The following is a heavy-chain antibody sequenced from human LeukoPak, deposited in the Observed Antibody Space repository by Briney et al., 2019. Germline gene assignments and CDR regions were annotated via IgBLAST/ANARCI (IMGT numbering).Heavy chain of an antibody. Sequence: ASVNVSCKVSGYTLTELSMHWVRQAPGKGLEWMGGFDPEDGETIYAQKLQGRVTMTTDTSTSTAYMELRSLRSDDTAVYYCARDAHPDAFDIWGQGTMVTVSS. J-gene: IGHJ3*02. CDR1: GYTLTELS. CDR2: FDPEDGET. CDR3: ARDAHPDAFDI. V-gene: IGHV1-24*01.